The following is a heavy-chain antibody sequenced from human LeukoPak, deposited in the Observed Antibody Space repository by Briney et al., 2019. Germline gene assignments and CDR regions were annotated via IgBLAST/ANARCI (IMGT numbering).Heavy chain of an antibody. Sequence: GGSLRLSCAASGFTFSSFAMSWVRRAPGKGLEWVSTITGGGGSTFYADSVKGRFTISRDNSWSTLYLQRNSLRAEDTAVYSCATDTPLAGYSSDWSSNYFDYWGQGTLVTVSS. CDR3: ATDTPLAGYSSDWSSNYFDY. J-gene: IGHJ4*02. CDR2: ITGGGGST. D-gene: IGHD6-19*01. V-gene: IGHV3-23*01. CDR1: GFTFSSFA.